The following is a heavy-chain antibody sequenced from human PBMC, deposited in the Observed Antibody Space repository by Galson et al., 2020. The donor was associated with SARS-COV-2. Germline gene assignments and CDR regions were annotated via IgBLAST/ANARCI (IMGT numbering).Heavy chain of an antibody. D-gene: IGHD3-3*01. CDR1: GGSVSSGSYL. CDR2: IYSNGGT. CDR3: ARGSVFGVVIIDY. V-gene: IGHV4-61*01. J-gene: IGHJ4*02. Sequence: SQTLSLTCTVSGGSVSSGSYLWSWIRQPPGKGLEYIGYIYSNGGTNYNPSLKSRVTMSVDTPKNQVYLKLKSVTAADTAVYYWARGSVFGVVIIDYWGKGTPVTVSA.